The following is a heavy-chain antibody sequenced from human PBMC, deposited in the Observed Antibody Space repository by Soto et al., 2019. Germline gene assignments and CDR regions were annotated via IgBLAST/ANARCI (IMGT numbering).Heavy chain of an antibody. V-gene: IGHV3-64*01. Sequence: PGGSLRLSCAASGFTFSTYAMHWVRQAPGKGLEYVSALTNNGGSTYYANSVKGRFTISRDNSKNTLYLQMGSLRAEDMAVYYCTRAASSTWYLAYWGQGTLVTVSS. CDR2: LTNNGGST. CDR3: TRAASSTWYLAY. CDR1: GFTFSTYA. J-gene: IGHJ4*02. D-gene: IGHD6-13*01.